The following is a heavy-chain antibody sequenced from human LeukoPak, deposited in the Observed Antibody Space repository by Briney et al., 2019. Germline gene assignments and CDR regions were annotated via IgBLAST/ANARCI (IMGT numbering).Heavy chain of an antibody. V-gene: IGHV3-23*01. CDR1: GFTFSSYA. CDR2: ISGSGGST. J-gene: IGHJ6*03. CDR3: AKRSGAGFLYYYYMDV. Sequence: GGSLRLSCAASGFTFSSYAMSWVRQAPGKGLEWVSAISGSGGSTYYADSVKGRFTISRDNSKNTLYLQMNSLRAEETAVYCCAKRSGAGFLYYYYMDVWGKGTTVTVSS. D-gene: IGHD1-26*01.